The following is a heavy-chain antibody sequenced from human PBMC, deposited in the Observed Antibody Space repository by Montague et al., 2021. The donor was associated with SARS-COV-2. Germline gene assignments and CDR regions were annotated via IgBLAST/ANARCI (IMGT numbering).Heavy chain of an antibody. J-gene: IGHJ4*02. V-gene: IGHV2-70*01. CDR1: GFSLSTSGMC. Sequence: PALVKPTQTLTLTCTFSGFSLSTSGMCVSWIRQPPGKALEWLAPIDWDDDKYYSTSLKTRLTISKDTSENQVVLTMTNMDPVDTATYYCATTIYDYVWGTRVEFDYWGQGTLVTVSS. D-gene: IGHD3-16*01. CDR2: IDWDDDK. CDR3: ATTIYDYVWGTRVEFDY.